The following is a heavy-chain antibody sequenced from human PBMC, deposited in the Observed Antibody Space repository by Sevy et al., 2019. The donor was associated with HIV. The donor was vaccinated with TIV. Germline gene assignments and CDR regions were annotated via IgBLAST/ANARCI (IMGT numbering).Heavy chain of an antibody. CDR2: ISSSANDI. CDR1: GFTFTTYD. J-gene: IGHJ5*02. Sequence: GGSLRLSCAASGFTFTTYDMTWVRQAPGKGLEWISYISSSANDIKYADSVKGRFTISRDNARNSLYLAMSSLRAEDTAVYYCAREGLGGFYSCLDRWGQGTLVTVSS. V-gene: IGHV3-48*03. D-gene: IGHD3-22*01. CDR3: AREGLGGFYSCLDR.